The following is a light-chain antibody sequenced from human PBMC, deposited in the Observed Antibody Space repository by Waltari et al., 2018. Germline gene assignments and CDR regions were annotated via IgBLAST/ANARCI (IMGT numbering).Light chain of an antibody. CDR1: SRAVGNYKR. CDR2: AVS. V-gene: IGLV2-23*02. Sequence: QSALTQPASVSGSPGQSITISCTGTSRAVGNYKRSSWYQQHPGKAPKLMIYAVSKRPSGVSDRFSGSKSGDMASLTISGLQPEDEAEYFCSSYAGSSKGVFGGGTKVTVL. CDR3: SSYAGSSKGV. J-gene: IGLJ2*01.